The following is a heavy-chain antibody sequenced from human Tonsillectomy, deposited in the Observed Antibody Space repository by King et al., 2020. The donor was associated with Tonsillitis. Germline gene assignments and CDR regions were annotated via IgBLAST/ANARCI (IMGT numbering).Heavy chain of an antibody. J-gene: IGHJ5*02. CDR2: TYYRSKWYN. Sequence: VQLQQSGPGLVKPSQTLSLTCALPGDSVSSNSAAWNWIRQSPSRGLEWLGRTYYRSKWYNDYAVSVKSRITINPDTSKNQFSLQLNSVTPEDTAVYYCARAVYYCSSGPNHPSNWFDPWGQGTLVTVSS. V-gene: IGHV6-1*01. CDR3: ARAVYYCSSGPNHPSNWFDP. D-gene: IGHD3-22*01. CDR1: GDSVSSNSAA.